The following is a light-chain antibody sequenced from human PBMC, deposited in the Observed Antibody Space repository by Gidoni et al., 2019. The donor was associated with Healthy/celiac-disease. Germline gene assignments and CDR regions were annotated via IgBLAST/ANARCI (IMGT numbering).Light chain of an antibody. Sequence: EIVLTQSPATLSWSPGERATLSCRASQSVSSYLAWYQQKPGQAPRLLIYDASNRATGIPARFSGSGSGTDFTLTISSLEPEDFAVYYCQQRSNWPPTFDQGTKLEIK. V-gene: IGKV3-11*01. CDR3: QQRSNWPPT. J-gene: IGKJ2*01. CDR2: DAS. CDR1: QSVSSY.